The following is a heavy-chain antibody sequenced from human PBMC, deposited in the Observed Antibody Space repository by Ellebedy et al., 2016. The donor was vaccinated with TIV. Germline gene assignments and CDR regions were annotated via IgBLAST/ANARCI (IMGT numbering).Heavy chain of an antibody. V-gene: IGHV4-34*01. D-gene: IGHD3-3*01. CDR1: GGSFSGYY. CDR2: INHSGST. J-gene: IGHJ4*02. Sequence: SETLSLXXAVYGGSFSGYYWSWIRQPPGKGLEWIGEINHSGSTNYNPSLKSRVTISVDTSKNQFSLKLSSVTAADTAVYYCARRKGITIFGVVTNYFDYWGQGTLVTVSS. CDR3: ARRKGITIFGVVTNYFDY.